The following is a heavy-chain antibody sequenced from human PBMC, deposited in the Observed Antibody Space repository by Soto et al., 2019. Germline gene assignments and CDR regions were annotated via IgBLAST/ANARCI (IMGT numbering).Heavy chain of an antibody. CDR2: IYYRGNT. D-gene: IGHD3-9*01. Sequence: QLQLQESGPGLVKPSETLSLTCSVSGDSINSDNYYWGWIRQPPGKGLEWIGSIYYRGNTYYNPSLKTRVTISLDKSKSQFSLKLNSVIAADSAVFFCARLEGLATISYYFDYWGQGTLVTVSS. CDR3: ARLEGLATISYYFDY. V-gene: IGHV4-39*01. CDR1: GDSINSDNYY. J-gene: IGHJ4*02.